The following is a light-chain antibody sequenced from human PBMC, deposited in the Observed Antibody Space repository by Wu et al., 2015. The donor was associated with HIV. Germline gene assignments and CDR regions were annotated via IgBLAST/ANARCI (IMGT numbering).Light chain of an antibody. CDR3: QQYNNWPPLT. V-gene: IGKV1-5*03. CDR2: KAS. CDR1: QSIRSW. Sequence: DIQMTQSPSTLSASVGDRVIITCRASQSIRSWLAWYQQKPGKAPKLLIYKASTLESGVPSRFSGSGSGTEFTLTISSMQSEDFAVYYCQQYNNWPPLTFGGGTKVEIK. J-gene: IGKJ4*01.